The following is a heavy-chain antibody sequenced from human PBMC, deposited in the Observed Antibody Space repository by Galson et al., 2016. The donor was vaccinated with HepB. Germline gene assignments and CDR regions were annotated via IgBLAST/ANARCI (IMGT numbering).Heavy chain of an antibody. CDR1: GFAFSGSA. CDR2: ISYPGSDK. V-gene: IGHV3-30-3*01. CDR3: ARDKSFYYYGMDV. J-gene: IGHJ6*02. Sequence: SLRLSCAASGFAFSGSAMHWVRQAPGKGLEWVAAISYPGSDKYYADSVKGRATISRDNSNNTLYLQMTSLSPEDTAVYYCARDKSFYYYGMDVWGQGTTVTVSS.